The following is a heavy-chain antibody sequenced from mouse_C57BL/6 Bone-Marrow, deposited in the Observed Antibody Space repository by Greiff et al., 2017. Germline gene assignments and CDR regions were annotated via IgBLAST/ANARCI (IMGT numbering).Heavy chain of an antibody. V-gene: IGHV5-9-1*02. Sequence: DVMLVESGEGLVKPGGSLKLSCAASGFTFSSYAMSWVRQTPEKRLEWVAYISSGGDYIYYADTVKGRFTISRDNARNTLYLQMSSLKSEDTAMYYCTRAGTTGFDYWGQGTTLTVSS. CDR3: TRAGTTGFDY. D-gene: IGHD1-1*01. J-gene: IGHJ2*01. CDR2: ISSGGDYI. CDR1: GFTFSSYA.